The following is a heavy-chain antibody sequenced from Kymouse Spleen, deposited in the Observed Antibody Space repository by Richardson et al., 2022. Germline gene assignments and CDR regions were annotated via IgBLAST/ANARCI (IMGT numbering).Heavy chain of an antibody. J-gene: IGHJ6*02. CDR2: ISWNSGSI. V-gene: IGHV3-9*01. Sequence: EVQLVESGGGLVQPGRSLRLSCAASGFTFDDYAMHWVRQAPGKGLEWVSGISWNSGSIGYADSVKGRFTISRDNAKNSLYLQMNSLRAEDTALYYCAKDMSGTTDYYYYGMDVWGQGTTVTVSS. CDR1: GFTFDDYA. CDR3: AKDMSGTTDYYYYGMDV. D-gene: IGHD1-7*01.